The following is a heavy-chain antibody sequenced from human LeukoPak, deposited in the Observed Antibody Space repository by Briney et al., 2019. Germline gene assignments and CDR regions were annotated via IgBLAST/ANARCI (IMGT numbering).Heavy chain of an antibody. CDR3: AITKPYYYDSSVAFDI. V-gene: IGHV1-69*05. D-gene: IGHD3-22*01. Sequence: ASVKVSCKASGGTFSSYAISWVRQAPGQGLEWMGGIIPIFGTASYAQKFQGRVTITTDESTSTAYMELSSLRSEDTAVYYCAITKPYYYDSSVAFDIWGQGTMVIVSS. J-gene: IGHJ3*02. CDR2: IIPIFGTA. CDR1: GGTFSSYA.